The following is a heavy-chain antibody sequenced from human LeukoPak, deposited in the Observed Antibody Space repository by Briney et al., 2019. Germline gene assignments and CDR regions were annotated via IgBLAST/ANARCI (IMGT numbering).Heavy chain of an antibody. V-gene: IGHV1-2*02. CDR1: GYTFTGYY. Sequence: ASVKVSCKASGYTFTGYYMHWVRQAPGQGLEWMGWINPNSGGTNYAQKFQGRVTMTRDTSISTAYMELSRLRSDDTAVYYCARRAWGSGWSIFDYWGQGTLVTVSS. J-gene: IGHJ4*02. D-gene: IGHD3-22*01. CDR3: ARRAWGSGWSIFDY. CDR2: INPNSGGT.